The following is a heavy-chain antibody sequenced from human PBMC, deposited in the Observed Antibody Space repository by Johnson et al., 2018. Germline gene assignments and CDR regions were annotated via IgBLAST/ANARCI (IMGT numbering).Heavy chain of an antibody. CDR3: ARSGSRGYYYYMDV. CDR1: GGSISSYY. CDR2: IYYSGST. D-gene: IGHD3-3*01. J-gene: IGHJ6*03. V-gene: IGHV4-59*01. Sequence: QVQLQESGPGLVKPSETLSLTCTVSGGSISSYYWNWIRQPPGKGLEWIGYIYYSGSTNYNPSLKRRVTISVDTSKNQFSLKLSSVTAADTAVYYCARSGSRGYYYYMDVWGKGTTVTVSS.